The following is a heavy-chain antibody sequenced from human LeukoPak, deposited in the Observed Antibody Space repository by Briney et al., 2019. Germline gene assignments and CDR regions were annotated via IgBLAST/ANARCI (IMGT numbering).Heavy chain of an antibody. V-gene: IGHV3-49*03. Sequence: GGSLRLSCTASGFTFGDYAMSWFRQAPGKGLEWVGFIRSKAYGGTTEYAASVKGRFTISRDDSKSIAYLQMNSLKTEDTAVYYCTRRDSPSSRRYYYGMDVWGQGTTVTVS. CDR1: GFTFGDYA. D-gene: IGHD2-2*01. CDR3: TRRDSPSSRRYYYGMDV. CDR2: IRSKAYGGTT. J-gene: IGHJ6*02.